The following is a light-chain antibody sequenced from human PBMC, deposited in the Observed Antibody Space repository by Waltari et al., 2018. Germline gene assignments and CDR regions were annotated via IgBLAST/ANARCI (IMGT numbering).Light chain of an antibody. CDR1: SSYVGAYDY. CDR2: QVS. J-gene: IGLJ2*01. CDR3: SSYTTSGTFV. V-gene: IGLV2-14*01. Sequence: SALTQPASVPWSLGPPSTNSCPGTSSYVGAYDYVSWYQPHPGKAPKILIYQVSNRPSGVSNRLSGSKSGNTASLTISGLQAEDEGDYYCSSYTTSGTFVFGGGTKLTVL.